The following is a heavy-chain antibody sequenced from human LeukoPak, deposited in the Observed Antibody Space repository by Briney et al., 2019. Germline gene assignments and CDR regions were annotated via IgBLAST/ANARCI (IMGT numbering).Heavy chain of an antibody. J-gene: IGHJ3*02. D-gene: IGHD1-26*01. V-gene: IGHV4-59*12. CDR1: GASISSYY. CDR2: IYYSGSS. Sequence: SETLSLTCTVSGASISSYYWSWIRQPPGKGLEWIGYIYYSGSSNYNPSLKSRVTISVDKSKNQFSLKLSSVTAADTAVYYCARTGGKIVGASDAFDIWGQGTMVTVSS. CDR3: ARTGGKIVGASDAFDI.